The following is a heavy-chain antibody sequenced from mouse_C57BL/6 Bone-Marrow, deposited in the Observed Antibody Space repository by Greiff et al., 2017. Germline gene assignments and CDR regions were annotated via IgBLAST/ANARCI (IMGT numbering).Heavy chain of an antibody. CDR1: GFTFSNYW. CDR2: IRLKSDNYAT. V-gene: IGHV6-3*01. D-gene: IGHD2-3*01. Sequence: EVKLMESGGGLVQPGGSMKLSCVASGFTFSNYWMNWVRQSPEKGLEWVAQIRLKSDNYATHYAESVKGRFTISRDASKSSVYLQMYNLRAEDTGIYYGTGDGYYVGWYFDGWGTGTTVTVSS. J-gene: IGHJ1*03. CDR3: TGDGYYVGWYFDG.